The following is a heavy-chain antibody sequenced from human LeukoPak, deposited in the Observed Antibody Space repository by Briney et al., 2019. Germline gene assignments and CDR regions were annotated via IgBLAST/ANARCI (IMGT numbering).Heavy chain of an antibody. CDR3: AKDIYHSYGVNYFDY. Sequence: SGGSLRLSCAASGFTFSSYAMSWVRQAPGKGLEWVSAISGSGGRTYYADSVKGRFTISRDNSKNTLYLQMNSLRAEDTAVYYCAKDIYHSYGVNYFDYWGQGTLVTVSS. CDR2: ISGSGGRT. CDR1: GFTFSSYA. J-gene: IGHJ4*02. D-gene: IGHD3-22*01. V-gene: IGHV3-23*01.